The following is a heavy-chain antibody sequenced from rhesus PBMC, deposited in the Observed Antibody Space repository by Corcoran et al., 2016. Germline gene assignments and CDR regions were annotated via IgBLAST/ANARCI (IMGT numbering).Heavy chain of an antibody. D-gene: IGHD4-23*01. J-gene: IGHJ4*01. CDR3: ATRGEYSHVFDY. CDR2: IYGSSTST. V-gene: IGHV4S10*01. Sequence: QVQLQESGPGVVKPSETLSLTCAVSGGSISDSYRWSWIRQPPGKGLEWIGDIYGSSTSTNYNPSLKRRVTISKDTSKNQFSLKVSSVTAADTAVYYCATRGEYSHVFDYWGQGVLVTVSS. CDR1: GGSISDSYR.